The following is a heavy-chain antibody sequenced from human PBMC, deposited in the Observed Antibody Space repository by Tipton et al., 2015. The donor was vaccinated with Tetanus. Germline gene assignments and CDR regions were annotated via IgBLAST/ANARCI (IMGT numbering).Heavy chain of an antibody. CDR1: GGSISGSEYY. CDR2: IYVSGTT. J-gene: IGHJ3*02. V-gene: IGHV4-39*01. CDR3: ARGAIFGVLTYRAFDI. D-gene: IGHD3-3*01. Sequence: TLSLTCTVSGGSISGSEYYWGWIRQPPGKGLEWIGSIYVSGTTYYFPSLKSRVTISIDTSMNQLSLKLNSVTAADTAVYYCARGAIFGVLTYRAFDIWGQGTMLTVSS.